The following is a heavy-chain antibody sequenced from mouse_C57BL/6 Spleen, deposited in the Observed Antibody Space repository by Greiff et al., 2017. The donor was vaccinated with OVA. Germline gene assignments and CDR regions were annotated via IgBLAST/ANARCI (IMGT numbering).Heavy chain of an antibody. Sequence: VQLQQPGAELVKPGASVKMSCKASGYTFTSYWITWVKQRPGQGLEWIGDIYPGSGSTNSNEKFKSKATLTVDTSSSTAYMQLSSLTSEDSAVYYGARGDSSGYWFAYWGQGTLVTVSA. CDR1: GYTFTSYW. V-gene: IGHV1-55*01. J-gene: IGHJ3*01. CDR2: IYPGSGST. CDR3: ARGDSSGYWFAY. D-gene: IGHD3-2*02.